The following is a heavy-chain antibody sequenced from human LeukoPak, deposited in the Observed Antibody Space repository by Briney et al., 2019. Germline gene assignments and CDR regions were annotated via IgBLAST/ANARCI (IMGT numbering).Heavy chain of an antibody. D-gene: IGHD2-2*01. CDR1: GFTFGNSW. J-gene: IGHJ3*01. V-gene: IGHV3-74*01. CDR3: VVVVEPADSDGFDV. CDR2: INADGSTT. Sequence: GGSLGLSCAASGFTFGNSWVHWVRQAPGKELVWVSLINADGSTTAYADSVKGRFTISRDNAKNTLSLQMNSLTIEDTAVYYCVVVVEPADSDGFDVWGQGTMITVSS.